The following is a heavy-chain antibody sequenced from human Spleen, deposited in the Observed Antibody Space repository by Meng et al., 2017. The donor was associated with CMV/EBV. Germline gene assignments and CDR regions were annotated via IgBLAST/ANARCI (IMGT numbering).Heavy chain of an antibody. CDR2: ISSGGGFK. CDR3: VKGGDHCCSSSCFF. V-gene: IGHV3-21*06. J-gene: IGHJ4*02. Sequence: ASGFSVNEYSMNWVRQAPGKGLEWVSSISSGGGFKKYADSVKGRFTISKDISKNSLHLQMGSLRVDDTAVYYCVKGGDHCCSSSCFFWGLGSLVTVSS. CDR1: GFSVNEYS. D-gene: IGHD2-2*01.